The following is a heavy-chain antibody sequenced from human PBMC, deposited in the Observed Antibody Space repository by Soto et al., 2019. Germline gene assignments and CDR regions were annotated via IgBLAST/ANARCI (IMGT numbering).Heavy chain of an antibody. CDR2: IIPIFGTA. V-gene: IGHV1-69*13. D-gene: IGHD6-6*01. J-gene: IGHJ6*02. CDR1: GYTFTSYD. Sequence: VKVSCKASGYTFTSYDINWVRQATGQGLEWMGGIIPIFGTANYAQKFQGRVTITADESTSTAYMELSSLRSEDTAVYYCARVIGVAARDYGMDVWGQGTTVTVSS. CDR3: ARVIGVAARDYGMDV.